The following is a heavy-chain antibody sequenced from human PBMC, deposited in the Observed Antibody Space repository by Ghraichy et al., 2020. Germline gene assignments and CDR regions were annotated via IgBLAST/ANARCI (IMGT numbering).Heavy chain of an antibody. CDR3: ARGPYYYDSSGYYSYYYYGMDV. V-gene: IGHV4-59*01. CDR2: IYYSGST. CDR1: GGSISSYY. Sequence: ESLNISCTVSGGSISSYYWSWIRQPPGKGLEWIGYIYYSGSTNYNPSLKSRVTISVDTSKNQFSLKLSSVTAADTAVYYCARGPYYYDSSGYYSYYYYGMDVWGQGTTVTVSS. D-gene: IGHD3-22*01. J-gene: IGHJ6*02.